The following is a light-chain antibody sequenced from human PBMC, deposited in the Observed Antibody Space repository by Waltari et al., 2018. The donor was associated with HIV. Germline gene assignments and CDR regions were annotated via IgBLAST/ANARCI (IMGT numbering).Light chain of an antibody. CDR1: ISNLGGNF. Sequence: QSVVTQPPSASGTPGQNISISCSGDISNLGGNFVYWYQQRPGTAPRLLIYRNDQRPSGVPARFPVSKSATSSSLALSGLRSEDEADYHCSTWDNSLSHWVFGGGTKVTVL. V-gene: IGLV1-47*01. CDR3: STWDNSLSHWV. J-gene: IGLJ3*02. CDR2: RND.